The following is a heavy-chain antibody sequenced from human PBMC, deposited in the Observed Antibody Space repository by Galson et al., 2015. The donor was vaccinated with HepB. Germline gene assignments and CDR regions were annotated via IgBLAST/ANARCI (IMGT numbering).Heavy chain of an antibody. Sequence: SLRLSCAASGFTFSSYAMHWVRQAPGKGLEWVAVISYDGSNKYYADSVKGRFTISRDNSKNTLYLQMNSLRAEDTAVYYCARDGGRYYYDSSGYSYYFDYWGQGTLVTVSS. J-gene: IGHJ4*02. CDR3: ARDGGRYYYDSSGYSYYFDY. V-gene: IGHV3-30-3*01. CDR2: ISYDGSNK. D-gene: IGHD3-22*01. CDR1: GFTFSSYA.